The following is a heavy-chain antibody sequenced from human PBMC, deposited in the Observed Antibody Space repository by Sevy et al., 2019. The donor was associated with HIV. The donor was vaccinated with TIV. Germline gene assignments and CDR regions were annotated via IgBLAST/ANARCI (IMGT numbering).Heavy chain of an antibody. Sequence: GGSLRLSCAASGFIFRNYNMNWVRQAPGKGLEWVSSISSSSSYIYYADSVKGRFTISRDNGKNSLHLQMNSLRVEDTAVYYCAGENYYDSDGYRFDHWGQGTLVTVSS. D-gene: IGHD3-22*01. V-gene: IGHV3-21*01. J-gene: IGHJ4*02. CDR2: ISSSSSYI. CDR3: AGENYYDSDGYRFDH. CDR1: GFIFRNYN.